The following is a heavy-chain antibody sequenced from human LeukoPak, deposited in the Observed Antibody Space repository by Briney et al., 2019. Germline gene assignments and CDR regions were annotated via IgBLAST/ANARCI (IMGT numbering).Heavy chain of an antibody. Sequence: GGSLRLSCAASGFTFSSYSMNWAPHAPGRGLEWVAYISSSSTVYYADSVKGRFTISRDNAKNSLYLQMNSLRAEDTAVYYCAAWAAFDYWGQGTLVTVSS. J-gene: IGHJ4*02. V-gene: IGHV3-48*01. CDR1: GFTFSSYS. D-gene: IGHD7-27*01. CDR3: AAWAAFDY. CDR2: ISSSSTV.